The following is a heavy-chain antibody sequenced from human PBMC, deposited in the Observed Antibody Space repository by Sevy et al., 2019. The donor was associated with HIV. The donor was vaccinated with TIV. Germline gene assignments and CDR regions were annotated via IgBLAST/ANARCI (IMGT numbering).Heavy chain of an antibody. Sequence: SETLSLTCTVSGGSIGTGSDYWSWIRQPAGKGLEWIGRIYTSGTTNYNPFLKSRVTISLDTSKNRFSLKLSSVTAADTAVYYCARLNYDVLSGSYDAFDIWGQGTMVTVSS. CDR2: IYTSGTT. V-gene: IGHV4-61*02. CDR1: GGSIGTGSDY. D-gene: IGHD3-3*01. CDR3: ARLNYDVLSGSYDAFDI. J-gene: IGHJ3*02.